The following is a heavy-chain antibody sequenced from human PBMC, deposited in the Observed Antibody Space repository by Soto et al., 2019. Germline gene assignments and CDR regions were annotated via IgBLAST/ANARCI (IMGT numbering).Heavy chain of an antibody. CDR3: ARINDSSGYYYVVTGGFDY. D-gene: IGHD3-22*01. CDR1: GYSFTSYW. CDR2: IDPSDSYT. Sequence: GESLKISCXGSGYSFTSYWISWVRQMPGKGLEWMGRIDPSDSYTNYSPSFQGHVIISADKSISTAYLQWSSLKASDTAMYYCARINDSSGYYYVVTGGFDYWGQGTLVTVSS. J-gene: IGHJ4*02. V-gene: IGHV5-10-1*01.